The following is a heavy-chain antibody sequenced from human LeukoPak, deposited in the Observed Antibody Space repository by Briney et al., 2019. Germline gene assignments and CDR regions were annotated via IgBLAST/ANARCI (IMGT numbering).Heavy chain of an antibody. J-gene: IGHJ4*02. Sequence: PGGSLRLSCAASGFTFSSYAMSWVRQAPGKGLEWVSVIYGIGSTYYADSVKGRFTISRDNSKNTLYLQMNSLRTEDTAMYYCARDADWGGLDYWGQGTLVTVSS. CDR1: GFTFSSYA. CDR2: IYGIGST. CDR3: ARDADWGGLDY. D-gene: IGHD7-27*01. V-gene: IGHV3-53*01.